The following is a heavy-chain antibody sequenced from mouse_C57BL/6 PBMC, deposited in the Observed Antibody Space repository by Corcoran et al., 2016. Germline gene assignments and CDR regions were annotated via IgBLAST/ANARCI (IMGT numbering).Heavy chain of an antibody. V-gene: IGHV1-66*01. CDR3: ASSLRQGFAY. CDR1: GYSFTSYY. J-gene: IGHJ3*01. CDR2: IYPGSGNT. D-gene: IGHD2-12*01. Sequence: QVQLQQSGPELVKPGASVKISCKASGYSFTSYYIHWVKQRPGQGLEWIGWIYPGSGNTKYNEKFKGKATLTADTSSSTAYMQLSSLTSEDSAVYYCASSLRQGFAYWGQGTLVTVSA.